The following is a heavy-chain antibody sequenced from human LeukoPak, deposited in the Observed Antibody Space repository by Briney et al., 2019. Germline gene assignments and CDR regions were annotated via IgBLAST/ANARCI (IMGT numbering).Heavy chain of an antibody. V-gene: IGHV4-30-4*08. Sequence: KPSETLSLTCTVSGGSISSGDYYWSWIRQPPGKGLEWIGYIYYSGSTYYNPSLKSRVTISVDTSKNQFSLKLSSVTAADTAVYYCATHPGRFLEWLPLQDDAFDIWGQGTMVTVSS. CDR3: ATHPGRFLEWLPLQDDAFDI. D-gene: IGHD3-3*01. CDR1: GGSISSGDYY. J-gene: IGHJ3*02. CDR2: IYYSGST.